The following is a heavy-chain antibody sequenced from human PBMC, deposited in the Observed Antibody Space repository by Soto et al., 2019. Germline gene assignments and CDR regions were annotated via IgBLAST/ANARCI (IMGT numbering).Heavy chain of an antibody. CDR2: IHHSAST. D-gene: IGHD2-8*01. CDR3: ASRKLEMMYVGWFDP. CDR1: GDSISSRNW. Sequence: QVQLQESGPGLVKPSETLSLTCAVSGDSISSRNWWSWVRQTPGKGLEYIGEIHHSASTNYNPSLKSRVTMSVDKSKNQFSLNLTSVTAADTAIYYCASRKLEMMYVGWFDPWGQGTLVTVSS. J-gene: IGHJ5*02. V-gene: IGHV4-4*02.